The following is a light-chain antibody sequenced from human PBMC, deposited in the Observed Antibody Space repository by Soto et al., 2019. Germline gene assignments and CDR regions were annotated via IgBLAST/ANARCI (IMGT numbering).Light chain of an antibody. CDR3: QSYDTSLSGWVV. J-gene: IGLJ2*01. CDR2: DNS. Sequence: QSVLTQPASVSGAPGQRVTISCTGGSSNIGAGYDVHWYRQLPGTAPELLIYDNSNQPSGVPARFSGSKSGTSASLAITGLQADDEADYYCQSYDTSLSGWVVFGGGTKLTVL. CDR1: SSNIGAGYD. V-gene: IGLV1-40*01.